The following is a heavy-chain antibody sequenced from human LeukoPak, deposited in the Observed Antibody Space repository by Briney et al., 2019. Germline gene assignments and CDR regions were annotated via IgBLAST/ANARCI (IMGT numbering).Heavy chain of an antibody. Sequence: PSETLSLTCTVSGGSISSSSYYWGWIRQPPGKGLEWIGSIYYSGSTYYNPSLKSRVTISVDTSKNQFSLRLTSVTAADTAVYFCARADYSDYPTDYYYFMDVWGKGTAVTVSS. CDR3: ARADYSDYPTDYYYFMDV. V-gene: IGHV4-39*07. J-gene: IGHJ6*03. CDR1: GGSISSSSYY. D-gene: IGHD4-11*01. CDR2: IYYSGST.